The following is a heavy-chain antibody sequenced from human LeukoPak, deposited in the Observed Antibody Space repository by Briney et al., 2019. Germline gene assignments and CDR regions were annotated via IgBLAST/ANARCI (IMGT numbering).Heavy chain of an antibody. CDR1: GVSISIYY. J-gene: IGHJ4*02. D-gene: IGHD1-26*01. CDR3: VRDRELNY. CDR2: IYNSGST. V-gene: IGHV4-59*01. Sequence: ETLSLTCTVSGVSISIYYWSWVRQPPGKGLEWIGYIYNSGSTNYNPSLRSRATVSADTSKNQFSLKLSSVTAADTAVYYCVRDRELNYWGQGTLVTVSS.